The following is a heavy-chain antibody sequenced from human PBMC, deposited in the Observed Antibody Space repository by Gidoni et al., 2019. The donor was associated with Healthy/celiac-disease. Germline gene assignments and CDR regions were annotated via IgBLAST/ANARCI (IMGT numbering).Heavy chain of an antibody. CDR1: GFTFGDYA. V-gene: IGHV3-49*04. CDR3: TRTRITIFGVVRYFQH. J-gene: IGHJ1*01. CDR2: IRSKAYGGTT. D-gene: IGHD3-3*01. Sequence: EVQLVESGGGLVQPGRSLRLSCTASGFTFGDYAMSWVRQAPGKGLEWVGFIRSKAYGGTTEYAASVKGRFTISRDDSKSIAYLQMNSLKTEDTAVYYCTRTRITIFGVVRYFQHWGQGTLVTVSS.